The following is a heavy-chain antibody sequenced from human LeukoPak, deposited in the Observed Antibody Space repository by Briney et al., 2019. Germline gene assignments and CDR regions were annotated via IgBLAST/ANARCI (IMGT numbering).Heavy chain of an antibody. CDR2: ISGSGGST. CDR3: TGPGEYSSSSVIDY. Sequence: GGSLRLSCAASGFTFSSYAMSWVRQAPGKGLEWVSAISGSGGSTYYADSVKGRLTISRDNSKNTLYLQMNSLKTEDTAVYYCTGPGEYSSSSVIDYWGQGTLVTVSS. J-gene: IGHJ4*02. CDR1: GFTFSSYA. D-gene: IGHD6-6*01. V-gene: IGHV3-23*01.